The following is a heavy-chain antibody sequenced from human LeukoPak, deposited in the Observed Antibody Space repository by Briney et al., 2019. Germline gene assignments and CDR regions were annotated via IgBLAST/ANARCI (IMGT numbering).Heavy chain of an antibody. D-gene: IGHD4-17*01. CDR3: AKDHDYGDYVNEFLDY. V-gene: IGHV3-48*01. Sequence: GGSLRLSCAASGFTFNTHSINWVRQAPGRGLEWLSYISSSSRTIYYADSVKGRFTISRDNAKNSLYLQMNSLRAEDTAVYYCAKDHDYGDYVNEFLDYWGQGTLVTVSS. J-gene: IGHJ4*02. CDR2: ISSSSRTI. CDR1: GFTFNTHS.